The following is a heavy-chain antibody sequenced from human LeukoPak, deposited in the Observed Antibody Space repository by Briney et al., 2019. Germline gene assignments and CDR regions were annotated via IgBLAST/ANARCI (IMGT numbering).Heavy chain of an antibody. J-gene: IGHJ6*03. D-gene: IGHD3-16*01. CDR2: ISAYNGNT. CDR3: ARVSRLEPSYYYYYMDV. CDR1: GYIFTGYF. V-gene: IGHV1-18*04. Sequence: ASVKVSCKSSGYIFTGYFMHWVRQAPGQGLEWLGWISAYNGNTNYAQKLQGRVTMTTDTSTSTAYMELRSLRPDDTAVYYCARVSRLEPSYYYYYMDVWGKGTTVTVSS.